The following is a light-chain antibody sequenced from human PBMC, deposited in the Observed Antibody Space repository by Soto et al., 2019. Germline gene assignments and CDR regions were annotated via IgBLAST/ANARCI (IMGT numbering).Light chain of an antibody. J-gene: IGKJ4*01. Sequence: DIVMTQSPDSLAVSLGERATINCKSSQSVLYSSNNKNYLAWYQQKPGQPPKLLFYWASTRESGVPDRFSGSGSGTDFTLTISSLQAEDVAVYYCQQYYNTPLTFGGGTQVEIK. V-gene: IGKV4-1*01. CDR2: WAS. CDR3: QQYYNTPLT. CDR1: QSVLYSSNNKNY.